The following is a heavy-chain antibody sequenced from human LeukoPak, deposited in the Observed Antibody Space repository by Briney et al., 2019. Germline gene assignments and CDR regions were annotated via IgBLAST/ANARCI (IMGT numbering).Heavy chain of an antibody. CDR3: ARDEGYYYGSGSSYYFDY. J-gene: IGHJ4*02. V-gene: IGHV1-69*04. D-gene: IGHD3-10*01. Sequence: SVKVSCKASGYTFTSYAISWVRQAPGQGLEWMGRIIPILGIANYAQKFQGRVTITADKSTSTAYMELSSLRSEDTAVYYCARDEGYYYGSGSSYYFDYWGQGTLVTVSS. CDR2: IIPILGIA. CDR1: GYTFTSYA.